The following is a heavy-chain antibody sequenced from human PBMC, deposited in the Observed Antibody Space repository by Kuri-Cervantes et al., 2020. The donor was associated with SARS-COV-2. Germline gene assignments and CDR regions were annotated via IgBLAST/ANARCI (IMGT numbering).Heavy chain of an antibody. CDR3: ARNPIWDSGWYPPDY. J-gene: IGHJ4*02. D-gene: IGHD6-19*01. V-gene: IGHV4-39*07. CDR1: GGSISSSGYF. CDR2: MSYSGIA. Sequence: SETLSLTCNVSGGSISSSGYFWGWIRQPPGKGPEWIASMSYSGIAYYNPSLKSRVTMSLGTSLGTSRNQFSLKLSSVTAADTAVYYCARNPIWDSGWYPPDYWCQGTLVTVSS.